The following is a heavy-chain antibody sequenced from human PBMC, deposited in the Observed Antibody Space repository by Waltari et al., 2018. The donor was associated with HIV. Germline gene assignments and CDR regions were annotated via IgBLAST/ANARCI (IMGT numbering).Heavy chain of an antibody. CDR2: SYYSGTT. Sequence: QLQLQESGPGLVKPSETLSLTCAVSGGSISSSPYYWGWIRQPPGKGLEWIASSYYSGTTYYNPSLKSRVTISVDTSKNQFSLKLSSVTAADTAVYYCARDRGGDSDSWGQGILVTVSS. V-gene: IGHV4-39*07. D-gene: IGHD2-21*01. J-gene: IGHJ4*02. CDR1: GGSISSSPYY. CDR3: ARDRGGDSDS.